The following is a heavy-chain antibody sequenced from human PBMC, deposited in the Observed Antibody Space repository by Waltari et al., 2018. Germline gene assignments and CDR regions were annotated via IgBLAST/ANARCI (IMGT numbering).Heavy chain of an antibody. D-gene: IGHD4-17*01. V-gene: IGHV3-43D*04. CDR3: AKDLNYGGNSLGYFDY. CDR1: GFTFDDYA. CDR2: ISWDGGST. Sequence: EVQLVESGGVVVQPGGSLRLSCAASGFTFDDYAMHWVRQAPGKGLEWVSLISWDGGSTYYTDTVKGRFTISRDNSKNSLYLQMNSLRAEDTALYYCAKDLNYGGNSLGYFDYWGQGTLVTVSS. J-gene: IGHJ4*02.